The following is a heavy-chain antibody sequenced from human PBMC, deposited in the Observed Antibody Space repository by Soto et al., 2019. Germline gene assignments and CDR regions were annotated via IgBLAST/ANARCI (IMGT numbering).Heavy chain of an antibody. CDR2: IYYSGST. CDR3: ARRRAKIHAFDI. Sequence: QVQLQESGPGLVKPSQTLSLTCTVSGGAISSGGYYWSWIRQHPGKGLEWIGYIYYSGSTYYNPSLKTRVTIAVDTSKNQFSLKLSSVTAADTAVYYCARRRAKIHAFDIWGQGTMVTVSS. V-gene: IGHV4-31*03. CDR1: GGAISSGGYY. J-gene: IGHJ3*02.